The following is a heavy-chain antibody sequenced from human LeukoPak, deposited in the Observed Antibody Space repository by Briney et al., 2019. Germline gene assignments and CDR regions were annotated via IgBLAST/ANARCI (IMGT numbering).Heavy chain of an antibody. Sequence: PSETLSLTCDVYGGSFSGYYWSWIRQPPGKGLEWIGEINHSGSTNYNPSLKSRVTISVDTSKNQFSLKLSSVTAADTAVYYCASTQQLAYFDYWGQGTLVTVSS. J-gene: IGHJ4*02. V-gene: IGHV4-34*01. CDR3: ASTQQLAYFDY. D-gene: IGHD6-13*01. CDR1: GGSFSGYY. CDR2: INHSGST.